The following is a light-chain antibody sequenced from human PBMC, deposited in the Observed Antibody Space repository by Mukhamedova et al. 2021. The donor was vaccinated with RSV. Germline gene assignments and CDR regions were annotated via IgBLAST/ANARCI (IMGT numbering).Light chain of an antibody. V-gene: IGKV1-39*01. CDR3: QQTYRAFT. J-gene: IGKJ3*01. Sequence: WYQRRVHGKAPNLLIFATSSLQSGVSSRFSGSGSETDFTLTISSLKPEDFATYYCQQTYRAFTFGPGTRVDIK. CDR2: ATS.